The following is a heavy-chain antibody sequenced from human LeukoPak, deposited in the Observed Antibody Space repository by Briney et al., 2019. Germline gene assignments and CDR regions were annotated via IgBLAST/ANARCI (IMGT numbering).Heavy chain of an antibody. Sequence: GGSLRLSCAASGFTFSSDGMHWVRQAPGKGLEWVAVISYDGSNKYYADSVKGRFTISRDNSKNTLYLQMNSLRAEDTAVYYCAKDGSSGPAEYFQHWGQGTLVTVSS. CDR2: ISYDGSNK. J-gene: IGHJ1*01. D-gene: IGHD6-19*01. V-gene: IGHV3-30*18. CDR1: GFTFSSDG. CDR3: AKDGSSGPAEYFQH.